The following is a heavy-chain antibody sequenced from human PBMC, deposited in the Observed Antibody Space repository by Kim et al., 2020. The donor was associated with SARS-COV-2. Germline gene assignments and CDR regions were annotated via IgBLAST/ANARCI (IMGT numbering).Heavy chain of an antibody. CDR1: GFTFSSYW. V-gene: IGHV3-74*01. D-gene: IGHD2-15*01. CDR2: INSDGSST. CDR3: ARARGFRRPYCSGGSCYSFGFDP. Sequence: GGSLRLSCAASGFTFSSYWMHWVRQAPGKGLVWVSRINSDGSSTSYADSVKGRFTISRDNAKNTLYLQMNSLRAEDTAVYYCARARGFRRPYCSGGSCYSFGFDPWGQGTLVTVSS. J-gene: IGHJ5*02.